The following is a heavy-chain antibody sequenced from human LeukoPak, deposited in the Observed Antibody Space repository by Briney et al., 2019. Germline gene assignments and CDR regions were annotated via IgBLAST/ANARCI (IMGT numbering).Heavy chain of an antibody. J-gene: IGHJ4*02. CDR3: ARVNAPAQGKIASNFHY. CDR2: ISYDGSNK. V-gene: IGHV3-30*04. D-gene: IGHD2-2*01. CDR1: GFTFSSYA. Sequence: GGSLRLSCAASGFTFSSYAMHWVRQAPGKGLGWVAVISYDGSNKYYADSVKGRFTISRDNSKNTLYLQMNSLRAEDTAVYYCARVNAPAQGKIASNFHYWGQGTLVTVSS.